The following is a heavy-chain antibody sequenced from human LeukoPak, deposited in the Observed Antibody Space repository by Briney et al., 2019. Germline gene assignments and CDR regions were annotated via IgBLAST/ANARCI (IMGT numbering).Heavy chain of an antibody. D-gene: IGHD2-15*01. CDR1: GFTFSDYY. V-gene: IGHV3-11*01. Sequence: GGSLRLSCAASGFTFSDYYMSWIRQAPGKGLEWVSYISRTGTAIYYADSVKGRFTISRDNAKNSLYLQMNSLRAEDTAVYYCAKDWGFAGGGACCYDYWGQGTLVTVSS. CDR3: AKDWGFAGGGACCYDY. J-gene: IGHJ4*01. CDR2: ISRTGTAI.